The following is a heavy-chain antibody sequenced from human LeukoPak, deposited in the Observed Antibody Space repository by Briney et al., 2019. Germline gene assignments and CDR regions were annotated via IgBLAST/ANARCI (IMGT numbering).Heavy chain of an antibody. CDR3: ARGVAGGRFDY. J-gene: IGHJ4*02. CDR2: IINNGGST. D-gene: IGHD3-10*01. CDR1: GFTFSSYA. V-gene: IGHV3-23*01. Sequence: GGSLRLSCAASGFTFSSYAMSWVREAPGKGLEWVSGIINNGGSTYYADSVKGRFTISRDNAKNSLYLQMNSLRAEDTAVYYCARGVAGGRFDYWGQGTLVTVSS.